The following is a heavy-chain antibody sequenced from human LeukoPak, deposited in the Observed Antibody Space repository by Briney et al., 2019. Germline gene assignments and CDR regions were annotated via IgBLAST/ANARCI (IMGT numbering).Heavy chain of an antibody. J-gene: IGHJ6*03. CDR1: GGSISRSSYY. V-gene: IGHV4-39*07. CDR2: VSYSGNT. D-gene: IGHD6-25*01. Sequence: PSETLSLTCTVSGGSISRSSYYWGWIRQTPGMGLEWIGSVSYSGNTDYNPSLKSRVTISVDTSKNQFSLKLSSVTAADTAVYYCARGGLAASYYYYYYMDVWGKGTTVTVSS. CDR3: ARGGLAASYYYYYYMDV.